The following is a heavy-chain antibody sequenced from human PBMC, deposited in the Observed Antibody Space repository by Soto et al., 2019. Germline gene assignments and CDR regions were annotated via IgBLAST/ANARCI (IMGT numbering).Heavy chain of an antibody. CDR2: LSAYNGDT. V-gene: IGHV1-18*01. CDR1: GYTFINYG. D-gene: IGHD1-26*01. CDR3: ARWSAIVGGSDDLDV. Sequence: QVPFVQSEAEVKKPGASVRVSCKTSGYTFINYGITWVRQAPGQGLEWMGWLSAYNGDTSSSEKLQDRFTMTTDTSTNTVYMDLRSLTSDDTAVYYCARWSAIVGGSDDLDVWGQGTMVIVSS. J-gene: IGHJ3*01.